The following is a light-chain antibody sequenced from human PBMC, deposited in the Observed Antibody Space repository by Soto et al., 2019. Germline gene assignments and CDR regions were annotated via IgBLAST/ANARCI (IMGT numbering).Light chain of an antibody. Sequence: VVLTQSPATLSLSPGDRATLSCRASRHVYINALGWYQQKPGRTPTLLIYGASTRATDSPDRFSATGSGTDFSLTISGVEPEDSAVYYCEQYGASPVTFVPGP. J-gene: IGKJ3*01. CDR1: RHVYINA. CDR3: EQYGASPVT. V-gene: IGKV3-20*01. CDR2: GAS.